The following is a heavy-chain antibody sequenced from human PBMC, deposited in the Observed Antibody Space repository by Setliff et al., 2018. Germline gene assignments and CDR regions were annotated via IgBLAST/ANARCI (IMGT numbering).Heavy chain of an antibody. Sequence: SETLSLTCAVSGYSISSGYYWGWIRQPLGKGLEWIGSIYHSGSTYYNPSLKSRVTISVDTSKNQFSLKLSSVTAADTAVYYCARLSSSGGFYDYYYGMDVWG. CDR1: GYSISSGYY. CDR3: ARLSSSGGFYDYYYGMDV. J-gene: IGHJ6*01. D-gene: IGHD6-6*01. V-gene: IGHV4-38-2*01. CDR2: IYHSGST.